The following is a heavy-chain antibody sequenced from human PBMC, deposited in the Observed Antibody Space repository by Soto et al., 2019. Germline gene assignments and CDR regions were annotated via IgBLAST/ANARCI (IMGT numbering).Heavy chain of an antibody. CDR2: VIHTGRT. J-gene: IGHJ4*02. Sequence: SETLSLTCTVYARSFSGYYWSWIRQPPGKGLEWFGEVIHTGRTNYNPSLKGRVTISVDTSKNQFSLNLSSVTAADTAVYSCARSHKSSEFPYHFIFWDQATHLNLSS. D-gene: IGHD2-21*01. CDR1: ARSFSGYY. CDR3: ARSHKSSEFPYHFIF. V-gene: IGHV4-34*12.